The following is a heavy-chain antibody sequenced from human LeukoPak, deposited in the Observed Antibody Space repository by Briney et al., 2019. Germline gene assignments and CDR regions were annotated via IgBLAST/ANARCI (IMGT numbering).Heavy chain of an antibody. CDR3: AKRGSTSYHFDS. CDR1: GFXFSSFA. Sequence: GGSLRLSCAASGFXFSSFAIRWVRQAPGKGLEWVSSISGNGVGTYYVDSVKGRFTISRDNSKNSLNLQMSSLRVEDTAVYYCAKRGSTSYHFDSWGQGTLVTVSS. CDR2: ISGNGVGT. V-gene: IGHV3-23*01. J-gene: IGHJ4*02. D-gene: IGHD2-2*01.